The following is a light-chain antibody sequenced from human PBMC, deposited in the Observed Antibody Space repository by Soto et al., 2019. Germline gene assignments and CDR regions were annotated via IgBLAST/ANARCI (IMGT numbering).Light chain of an antibody. V-gene: IGKV3-15*01. Sequence: EIVMTQSPATLPVSPGERATLSCRASQSVGSNLAWYQQKPGQAPRLLIYGASTRATGIPARFSGSVSGTEFTLTISRLQSEDFAVYYCQQYSNWRTFGQGTKVDIK. J-gene: IGKJ1*01. CDR1: QSVGSN. CDR2: GAS. CDR3: QQYSNWRT.